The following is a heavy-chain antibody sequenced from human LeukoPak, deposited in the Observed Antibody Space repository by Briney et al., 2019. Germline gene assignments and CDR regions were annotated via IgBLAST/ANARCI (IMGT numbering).Heavy chain of an antibody. Sequence: PGGSLRLSCADSGFTFSRYWMHWVRQTPGKGLVWVSCISADGSVTRYADPVKGRFTISRDNTKSTLYLQMHSLRAEDTAVYYCATAGGDGSRMGFDPWGQGTLVTVSS. CDR3: ATAGGDGSRMGFDP. J-gene: IGHJ5*02. CDR2: ISADGSVT. V-gene: IGHV3-74*01. D-gene: IGHD2-15*01. CDR1: GFTFSRYW.